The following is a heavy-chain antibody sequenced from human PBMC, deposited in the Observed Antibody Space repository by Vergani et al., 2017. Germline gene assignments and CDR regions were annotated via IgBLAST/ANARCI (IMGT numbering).Heavy chain of an antibody. Sequence: QVQLVESGGGLVKPGGSLRLSCAASGFSLTDYYMTWIRQAPGKGLEWISYISSRGSPRYYADSVKGRFTISRDDSKSIAYLQMNNLQTEDTAMYYCVRYQVTMLRGSDALDIWGQGTMVTVSS. CDR3: VRYQVTMLRGSDALDI. J-gene: IGHJ3*02. D-gene: IGHD3-10*01. CDR2: ISSRGSPR. V-gene: IGHV3-11*01. CDR1: GFSLTDYY.